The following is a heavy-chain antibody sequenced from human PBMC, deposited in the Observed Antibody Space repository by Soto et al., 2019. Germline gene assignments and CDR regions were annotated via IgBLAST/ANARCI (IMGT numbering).Heavy chain of an antibody. CDR2: ISDSGST. Sequence: EVQLLESGGGLVQPGGSVRLSCAASGFSFNNYAMNWVRQAPGQGLEWVSTISDSGSTYYADSVKGRFTISRDNSKNTLYLQMKSLRAEDTAVYFCAKDVGGHYCTPTSCLYFFHSWGRGTLVTVSS. CDR1: GFSFNNYA. J-gene: IGHJ4*02. V-gene: IGHV3-23*01. CDR3: AKDVGGHYCTPTSCLYFFHS. D-gene: IGHD2-2*01.